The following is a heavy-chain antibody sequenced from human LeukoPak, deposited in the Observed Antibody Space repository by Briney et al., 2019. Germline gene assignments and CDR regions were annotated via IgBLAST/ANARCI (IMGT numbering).Heavy chain of an antibody. CDR1: GFTFSSYA. V-gene: IGHV3-23*01. J-gene: IGHJ4*02. D-gene: IGHD5-18*01. Sequence: GGSLRLSCAASGFTFSSYAMSWVRQAPGKGLEWVSAISGSGGSTYYADSVKGRFTISRDNSKNTLHLQMNSLRAEDTAVYYCAKQVDTAMVKGDGDYFDYWGQGTLVTVSS. CDR2: ISGSGGST. CDR3: AKQVDTAMVKGDGDYFDY.